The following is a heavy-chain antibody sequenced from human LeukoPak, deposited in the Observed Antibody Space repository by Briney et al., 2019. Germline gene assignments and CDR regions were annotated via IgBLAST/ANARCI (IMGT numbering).Heavy chain of an antibody. CDR3: ARAGSGIHYYYMDV. CDR2: ISAYNGNT. D-gene: IGHD3-10*01. J-gene: IGHJ6*03. CDR1: GYTFTGYY. V-gene: IGHV1-18*04. Sequence: ASVKVSCKASGYTFTGYYMHWVRQAPGQGLEWMGWISAYNGNTNYAQKLQGRVTMTTDTSTSTAHMELRSLRSDDTAVYYCARAGSGIHYYYMDVWGKGTTVTISS.